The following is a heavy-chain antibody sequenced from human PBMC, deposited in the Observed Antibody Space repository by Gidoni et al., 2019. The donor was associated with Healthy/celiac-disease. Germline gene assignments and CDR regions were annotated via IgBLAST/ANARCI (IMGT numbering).Heavy chain of an antibody. J-gene: IGHJ4*02. D-gene: IGHD3-3*01. V-gene: IGHV3-23*01. CDR2: ISGSGGST. CDR3: AKEADFWSGYYAVDY. Sequence: LEWVSAISGSGGSTYYADSVKGRFTISRDNSKNTLYLQMNSLRAEDTAVYYCAKEADFWSGYYAVDYRGQGTLVTVSS.